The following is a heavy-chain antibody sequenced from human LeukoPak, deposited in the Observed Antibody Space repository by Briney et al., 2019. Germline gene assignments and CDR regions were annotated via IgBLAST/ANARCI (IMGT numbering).Heavy chain of an antibody. CDR1: GFTFSNAW. J-gene: IGHJ4*02. Sequence: GGSLRLSCAASGFTFSNAWMSWVRQAPGKGLEWVGRIKSKTDGGTTDYAAPVKGRFTISRDDSKNTLYLQMNSLKTEDTAVYHCTTTAPLYCSSTSCYTVWGQGTLVTVSS. CDR3: TTTAPLYCSSTSCYTV. CDR2: IKSKTDGGTT. D-gene: IGHD2-2*02. V-gene: IGHV3-15*01.